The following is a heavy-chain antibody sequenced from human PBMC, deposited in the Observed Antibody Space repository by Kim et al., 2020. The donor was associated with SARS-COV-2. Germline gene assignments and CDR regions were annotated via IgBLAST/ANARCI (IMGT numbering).Heavy chain of an antibody. CDR1: GGSISSYY. Sequence: SETLSLTCTVSGGSISSYYWSWIRQPPGKGLEWIGYIYYSGSTNYNPSLKSRVTISVDTSKNQFSLKLSSVTAADTAVYYWARGSDTARLYGMDVWGQGTTVTVSS. V-gene: IGHV4-59*13. J-gene: IGHJ6*02. CDR3: ARGSDTARLYGMDV. D-gene: IGHD5-18*01. CDR2: IYYSGST.